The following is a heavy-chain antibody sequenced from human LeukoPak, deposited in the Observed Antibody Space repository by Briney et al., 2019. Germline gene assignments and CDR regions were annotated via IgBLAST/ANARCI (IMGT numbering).Heavy chain of an antibody. J-gene: IGHJ6*02. D-gene: IGHD2-15*01. CDR1: GFTFSSYD. CDR2: ISSSGSTI. V-gene: IGHV3-48*03. Sequence: PGGSLRLSCAASGFTFSSYDMNWVRQAPGKGLEWVSYISSSGSTIYYADSVGGRFTFSRDNAKNSLYLRMNGLSAEATAVYYFASEGYCCGGSCYSTGYYGLDVWGQGAPVTVSS. CDR3: ASEGYCCGGSCYSTGYYGLDV.